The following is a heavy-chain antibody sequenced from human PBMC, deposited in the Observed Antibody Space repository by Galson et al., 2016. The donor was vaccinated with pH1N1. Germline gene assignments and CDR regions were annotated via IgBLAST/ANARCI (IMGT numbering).Heavy chain of an antibody. CDR1: GYSFTSYW. CDR2: VNPGGSTI. V-gene: IGHV5-51*03. Sequence: QSGAEVKKPGESLKISCKASGYSFTSYWIAWVRQVPGKGLEWVGVVNPGGSTIRYSPPFQGQVTISNDKSINTAYLQWISLKASGTATYYCARQYDFGDYRGDAFDIWGQGTMVIVSS. D-gene: IGHD4-17*01. CDR3: ARQYDFGDYRGDAFDI. J-gene: IGHJ3*02.